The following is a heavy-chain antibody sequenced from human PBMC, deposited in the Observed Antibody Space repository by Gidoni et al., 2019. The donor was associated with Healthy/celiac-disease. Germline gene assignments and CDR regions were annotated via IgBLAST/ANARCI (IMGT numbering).Heavy chain of an antibody. D-gene: IGHD3-16*02. J-gene: IGHJ2*01. CDR1: GGSISSYS. Sequence: QVQLQASGPGLVKPSETLSLTCTVSGGSISSYSWSWLRQPPGKGLEWIGYIYYSGSTNYNPSLKSRVTISVDTSKNQFSLKLSSVTAADTAVYYCARSDHLGYDYVWGSYRPPAGRGDFDLWGRGTLVTVSS. CDR3: ARSDHLGYDYVWGSYRPPAGRGDFDL. V-gene: IGHV4-59*01. CDR2: IYYSGST.